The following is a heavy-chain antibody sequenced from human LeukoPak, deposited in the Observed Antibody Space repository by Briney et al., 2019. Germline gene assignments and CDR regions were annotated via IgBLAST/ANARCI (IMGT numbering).Heavy chain of an antibody. CDR1: GFTFSSYE. V-gene: IGHV3-48*03. D-gene: IGHD1-26*01. CDR2: ISNSGSTI. J-gene: IGHJ4*02. CDR3: AREVGASEIDY. Sequence: GGSLRLSCAASGFTFSSYEMNWVRQAPGKGLEWVSYISNSGSTIYYADSVKGRFTISRDNAKNSLYLQVNSLRAEDTAVYYCAREVGASEIDYWGQGTLVTVSS.